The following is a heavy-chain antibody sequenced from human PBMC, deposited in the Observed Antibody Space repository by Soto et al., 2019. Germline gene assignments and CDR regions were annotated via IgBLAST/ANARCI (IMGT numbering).Heavy chain of an antibody. CDR1: GYTFTIYG. Sequence: ASVKVSCKDSGYTFTIYGISWVRQAPGQGLEWMGWISAYKGNTNYAQKLQGRVTMTTDTSTSTAYMELRSLRSDDTAVYYCARDILTGHYRSYGMDVWGQGTTVTVSS. J-gene: IGHJ6*02. D-gene: IGHD3-9*01. CDR3: ARDILTGHYRSYGMDV. V-gene: IGHV1-18*01. CDR2: ISAYKGNT.